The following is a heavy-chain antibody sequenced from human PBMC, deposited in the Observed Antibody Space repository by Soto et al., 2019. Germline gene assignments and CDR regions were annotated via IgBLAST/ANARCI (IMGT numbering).Heavy chain of an antibody. CDR3: ARDFGGSIAAAINSYYFDY. V-gene: IGHV1-2*04. J-gene: IGHJ4*02. CDR1: GGTFSSYA. Sequence: ASVKVSCKASGGTFSSYAIIWVRQAPGQGLEWMGWINPNSGGTNYAQKFQGWVTMTGDTSISTAYMELSRLRSDDTAVYYCARDFGGSIAAAINSYYFDYWGQGTLVTVSS. CDR2: INPNSGGT. D-gene: IGHD6-13*01.